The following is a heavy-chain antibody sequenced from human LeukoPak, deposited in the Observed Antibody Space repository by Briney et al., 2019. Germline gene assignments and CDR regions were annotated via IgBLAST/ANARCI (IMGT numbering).Heavy chain of an antibody. CDR2: IYYSGST. V-gene: IGHV4-59*01. CDR3: ARDKGPYWYFDL. CDR1: GASISSYY. J-gene: IGHJ2*01. Sequence: PSETLSLTCTVSGASISSYYWSWIRQPPGKGLGWIGYIYYSGSTNYNPSLKSRVTISVDTSKNQISLRLSSVTAADTAVYHCARDKGPYWYFDLWGRGTLVTVSS.